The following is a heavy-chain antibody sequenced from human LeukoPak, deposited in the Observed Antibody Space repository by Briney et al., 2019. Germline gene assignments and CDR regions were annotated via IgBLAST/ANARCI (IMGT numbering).Heavy chain of an antibody. J-gene: IGHJ3*02. V-gene: IGHV4-34*01. Sequence: PSETLSLTCAVYGGSFSGYYWSWIRQPPGKGLEWMGEINHSGSTNYNPSLKSRVTISVDTSKSQFSLKLSSVTAADTAVYYCAREGYCSGGSCYNAFDIWGQGTMVTVSS. CDR3: AREGYCSGGSCYNAFDI. CDR1: GGSFSGYY. CDR2: INHSGST. D-gene: IGHD2-15*01.